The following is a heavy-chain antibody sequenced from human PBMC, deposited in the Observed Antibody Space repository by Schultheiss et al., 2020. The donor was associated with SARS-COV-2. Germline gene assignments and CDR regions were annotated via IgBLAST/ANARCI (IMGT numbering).Heavy chain of an antibody. CDR1: GGSFSGYY. CDR3: ARVSPLRYNWNYYYYYYYMDV. V-gene: IGHV4-59*12. J-gene: IGHJ6*03. D-gene: IGHD1-7*01. CDR2: IYYNGRT. Sequence: SETLSLTCAVYGGSFSGYYWSWIRQPPGKGLEWIGYIYYNGRTNYSPSLKGRVTISVDTSKNQFSLKLSSVTAADTAVYYCARVSPLRYNWNYYYYYYYMDVWGKGTTVTVSS.